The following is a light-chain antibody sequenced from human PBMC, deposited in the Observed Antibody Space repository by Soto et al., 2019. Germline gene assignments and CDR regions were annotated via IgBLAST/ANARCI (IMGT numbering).Light chain of an antibody. J-gene: IGKJ1*01. V-gene: IGKV3-11*01. CDR2: DKS. CDR3: HQRQSWPRT. Sequence: EIVLTQSPATLSLSPGERATLSCRASQSVSSYLAWYQQKPGQAPRLLIFDKSSRAPSVPARFSGSGTGTDFTLTINSLQSEDFAIYYCHQRQSWPRTFGQGTKVDIK. CDR1: QSVSSY.